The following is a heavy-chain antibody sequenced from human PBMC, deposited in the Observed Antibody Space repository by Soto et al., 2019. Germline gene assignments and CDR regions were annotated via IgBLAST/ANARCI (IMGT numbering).Heavy chain of an antibody. CDR3: ARDGCSGGSCYYYYYGMDV. CDR1: GFTFSSYS. J-gene: IGHJ6*02. D-gene: IGHD2-15*01. CDR2: ISSSSSYI. Sequence: GGSLRLSCAASGFTFSSYSMNWVRQAPGKGLEWVSSISSSSSYIYYADSVKGRFTISRDNAKNSLYLQMNSLRAEDTAVYYCARDGCSGGSCYYYYYGMDVWGQGTTVTAP. V-gene: IGHV3-21*01.